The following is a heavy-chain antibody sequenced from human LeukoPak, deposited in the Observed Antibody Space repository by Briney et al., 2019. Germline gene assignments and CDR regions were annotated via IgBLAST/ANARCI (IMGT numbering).Heavy chain of an antibody. J-gene: IGHJ6*03. Sequence: PSETLSLTCTVSGGSISSSSYYWGWIRQPPGQGLEWIGSIYYSGSTYYNPSLKSRVTISVDTSKNQFSLKLSSVTAADTAVYYCARLVAATPGYYYYYMDVWGKGTTVTVSS. CDR3: ARLVAATPGYYYYYMDV. CDR2: IYYSGST. D-gene: IGHD2-15*01. CDR1: GGSISSSSYY. V-gene: IGHV4-39*01.